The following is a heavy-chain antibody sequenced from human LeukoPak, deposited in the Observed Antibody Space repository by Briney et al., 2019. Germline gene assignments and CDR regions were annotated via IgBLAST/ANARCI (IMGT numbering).Heavy chain of an antibody. CDR1: GFTFSSYA. J-gene: IGHJ5*02. V-gene: IGHV3-23*01. CDR2: ISGSGGST. CDR3: AKDSSGWFSNWFDP. Sequence: GGYLRRSCAASGFTFSSYAMSWVRQAPGKGLEWVSAISGSGGSTYYADSVKGRFTISRDNSKNTLYLQMNSLRAEDTAVYYCAKDSSGWFSNWFDPWGQGTLVTVSS. D-gene: IGHD6-19*01.